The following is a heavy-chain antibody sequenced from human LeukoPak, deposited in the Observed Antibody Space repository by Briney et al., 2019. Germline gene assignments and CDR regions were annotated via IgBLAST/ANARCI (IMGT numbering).Heavy chain of an antibody. D-gene: IGHD4-17*01. CDR1: GFSFISYG. CDR3: AKRPSDYGDYVSYFDY. Sequence: GGSLRLSCAASGFSFISYGMHWVRQAPGKGLEWVGVISDDGRRKDYADSVKGRFTISRDNSKDTLHLQMNSLRAEDTAVYYCAKRPSDYGDYVSYFDYWGQGTLVTVSS. CDR2: ISDDGRRK. J-gene: IGHJ4*02. V-gene: IGHV3-30*18.